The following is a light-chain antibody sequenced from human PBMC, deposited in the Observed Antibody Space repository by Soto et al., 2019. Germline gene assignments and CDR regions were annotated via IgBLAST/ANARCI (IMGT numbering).Light chain of an antibody. Sequence: DIQMTQSPSTLSASVGDRVAITCRASQSITTWLAWYQHKPGKAPTLLISDASNLQSGVPSRFSGSGSGTDFTLTISSLQPDDISTYYCHQYDSYPWTFGQGTKVEI. V-gene: IGKV1-5*01. J-gene: IGKJ1*01. CDR1: QSITTW. CDR2: DAS. CDR3: HQYDSYPWT.